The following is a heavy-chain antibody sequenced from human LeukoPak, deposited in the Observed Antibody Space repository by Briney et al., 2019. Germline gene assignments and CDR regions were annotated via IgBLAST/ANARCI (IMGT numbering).Heavy chain of an antibody. D-gene: IGHD2-2*01. Sequence: GSSAKVSCKASGGTFSSYAISWVRQAPGQGLEWMGRIIPILGIANYAQKFQGRVTITAVKSTSTAYMELSSLRSEDTAVYYCARTPEGYCSSTSCQPTDYYYYYGMDVWGQGTTVTVSS. J-gene: IGHJ6*02. V-gene: IGHV1-69*04. CDR1: GGTFSSYA. CDR2: IIPILGIA. CDR3: ARTPEGYCSSTSCQPTDYYYYYGMDV.